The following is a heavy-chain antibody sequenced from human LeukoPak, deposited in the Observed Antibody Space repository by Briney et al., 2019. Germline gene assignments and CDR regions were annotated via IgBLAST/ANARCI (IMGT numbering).Heavy chain of an antibody. J-gene: IGHJ4*02. Sequence: GGSLRLSCAASGFSFTYAWMSWVRQAPGKGLEWVASLSWNSGSVAYADSVKGRFTISRDNSKNTLYLQMNSLRAEDTAVYYCAKEATLYVAELYWGQGTLVTVSS. D-gene: IGHD1-14*01. CDR2: LSWNSGSV. CDR3: AKEATLYVAELY. V-gene: IGHV3-23*01. CDR1: GFSFTYAW.